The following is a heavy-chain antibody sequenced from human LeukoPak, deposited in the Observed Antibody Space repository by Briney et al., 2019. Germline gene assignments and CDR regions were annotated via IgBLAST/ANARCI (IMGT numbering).Heavy chain of an antibody. Sequence: SETLSLACTVSGGSIRSYYWSWIRQPPGKGLEWIGYIYYSGSTNYNPSLKSRVTISVDTSKNQFSLKLSSVTAADTAVYYCAREDYYYYGMDVWGQGTTVTVSS. CDR3: AREDYYYYGMDV. J-gene: IGHJ6*02. CDR2: IYYSGST. V-gene: IGHV4-59*01. CDR1: GGSIRSYY.